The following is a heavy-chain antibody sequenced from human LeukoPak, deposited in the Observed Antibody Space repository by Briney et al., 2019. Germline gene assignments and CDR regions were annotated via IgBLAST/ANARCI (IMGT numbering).Heavy chain of an antibody. V-gene: IGHV3-7*04. CDR2: INQVASEK. CDR3: VRDGGYYGPDS. D-gene: IGHD3-10*01. Sequence: PGGSLRLSCAASGFTISFYWMSWVRQARGKGLEWVANINQVASEKNYVDSVKGRFTISRDNAKNSLYLQMNSVRAEDTAMYYCVRDGGYYGPDSWGQGALVSVSS. CDR1: GFTISFYW. J-gene: IGHJ4*02.